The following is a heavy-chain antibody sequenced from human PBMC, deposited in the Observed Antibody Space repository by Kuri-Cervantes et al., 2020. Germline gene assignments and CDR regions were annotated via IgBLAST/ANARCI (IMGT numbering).Heavy chain of an antibody. CDR2: MNPNSGNT. Sequence: ASVKVSCKASGYTFTSYDINWVRQATGQGLEWMGWMNPNSGNTGYAQKFQGRVTMTRNTSISTAYMELSSLRSEDTAVYYCAGKANLFYDYVWGSYRYGEFDPWGQGTLVTVSS. D-gene: IGHD3-16*02. J-gene: IGHJ5*01. CDR3: AGKANLFYDYVWGSYRYGEFDP. V-gene: IGHV1-8*02. CDR1: GYTFTSYD.